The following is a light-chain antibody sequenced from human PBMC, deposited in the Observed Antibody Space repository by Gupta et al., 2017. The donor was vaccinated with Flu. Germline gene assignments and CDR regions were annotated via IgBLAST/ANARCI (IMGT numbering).Light chain of an antibody. CDR1: SSDLGSYNF. CDR3: CSYAGSYTGV. CDR2: SVT. V-gene: IGLV2-11*01. J-gene: IGLJ3*02. Sequence: QSALTQPRSVSGSPGQSVTISCTGSSSDLGSYNFVSWYQHHPGKAPKLVMYSVTMRPSGVPARVSGSKSGNKDSLTISGLQADDEADDDCCSYAGSYTGVFGGGTKLTVL.